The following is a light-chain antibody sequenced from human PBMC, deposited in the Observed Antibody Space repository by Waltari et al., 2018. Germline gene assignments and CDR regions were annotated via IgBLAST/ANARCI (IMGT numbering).Light chain of an antibody. CDR3: HQYYKTPWT. J-gene: IGKJ1*01. CDR2: LAS. CDR1: QPVMYSPTNKNF. V-gene: IGKV4-1*01. Sequence: DIVMTQSPDSLSVSLGERPTIHCKSSQPVMYSPTNKNFLAWYQQKVGQPPKLLIYLASTRESGVPERFSGSGSGTDFTLTISSLQAEDVAVYYCHQYYKTPWTFGQGTKVEIK.